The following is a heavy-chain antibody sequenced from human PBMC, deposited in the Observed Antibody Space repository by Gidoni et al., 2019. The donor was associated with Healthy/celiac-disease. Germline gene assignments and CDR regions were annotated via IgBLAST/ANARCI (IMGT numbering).Heavy chain of an antibody. Sequence: EVQLVESGGGLVKPGGSLRLSCAASGFTFSNAWMNWVRQAPGKGLGWVGRMKSKTDGGTTDYAAPVKGRFTISRDDSKNTMYLQMNSLKTEDTAVYYCSTRFWSGYYKSYYYYGMDVWGQGTTVTVSS. J-gene: IGHJ6*02. V-gene: IGHV3-15*07. CDR1: GFTFSNAW. CDR2: MKSKTDGGTT. CDR3: STRFWSGYYKSYYYYGMDV. D-gene: IGHD3-3*01.